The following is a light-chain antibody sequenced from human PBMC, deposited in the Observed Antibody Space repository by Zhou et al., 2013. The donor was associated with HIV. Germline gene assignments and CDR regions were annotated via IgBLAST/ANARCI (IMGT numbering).Light chain of an antibody. J-gene: IGKJ3*01. Sequence: AIRLTQSPSSLSASTGDRVTITCRASQGISNYLAWYQQKPGKAPKLLIYAASTLQSGVPSRFSGSGSGTDFTLTITCLQSEDFATYYCQHYYGEITFGPGTKVDMK. V-gene: IGKV1-8*01. CDR1: QGISNY. CDR2: AAS. CDR3: QHYYGEIT.